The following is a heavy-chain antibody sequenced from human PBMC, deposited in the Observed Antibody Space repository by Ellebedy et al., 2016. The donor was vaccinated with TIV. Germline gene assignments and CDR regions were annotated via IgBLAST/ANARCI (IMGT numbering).Heavy chain of an antibody. V-gene: IGHV4-59*02. CDR3: ARVTGWYSAAFDI. J-gene: IGHJ3*02. CDR2: IYYSGST. CDR1: GFTVSSNY. Sequence: ESLKISCAASGFTVSSNYMSWIRQPPGKGLEWIGYIYYSGSTNYNPSLKSRVTISVDTSKNQFSLKLSSVTAADTAVYYCARVTGWYSAAFDIWGQGTMVTVSS. D-gene: IGHD2-15*01.